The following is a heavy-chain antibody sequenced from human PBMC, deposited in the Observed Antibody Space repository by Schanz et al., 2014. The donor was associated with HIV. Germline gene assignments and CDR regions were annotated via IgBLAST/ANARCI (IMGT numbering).Heavy chain of an antibody. CDR2: IIPMFGSG. CDR3: APCLITIPCSS. Sequence: QVRLVQSGAEVKKPGSSVQVSCKASGGSFSSFSITWVRQAPGQGLEWMGGIIPMFGSGNYAQKFLGRVTISADESTSTGYMDLSNLRSDDTAVYYCAPCLITIPCSSWGQGTLVTVSP. J-gene: IGHJ5*02. D-gene: IGHD3-3*01. V-gene: IGHV1-69*01. CDR1: GGSFSSFS.